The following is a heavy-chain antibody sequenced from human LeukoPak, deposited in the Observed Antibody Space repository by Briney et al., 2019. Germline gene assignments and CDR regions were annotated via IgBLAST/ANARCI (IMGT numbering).Heavy chain of an antibody. D-gene: IGHD2-8*02. CDR3: ARDNTGNNWFDP. CDR2: IYYSGST. CDR1: GGSISSYY. J-gene: IGHJ5*02. V-gene: IGHV4-59*01. Sequence: PSETLSLTCTVSGGSISSYYWSWIRQPPGKGLEWIGYIYYSGSTNYNPSLKSRVTMSVDTSKNQFSLRLSSVTAADTALYYCARDNTGNNWFDPWGQGTVVTVSS.